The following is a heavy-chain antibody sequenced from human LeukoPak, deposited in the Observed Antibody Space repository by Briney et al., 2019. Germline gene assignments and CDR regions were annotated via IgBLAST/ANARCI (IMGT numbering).Heavy chain of an antibody. CDR1: GYSISSGYY. D-gene: IGHD5-18*01. Sequence: SETLSLTCAVSGYSISSGYYWGWIRQPPGKGLELIGNIYPSGSTYYNPSLNSRVTISVDTSKNQSSLKLTSVTAADTAVYCCARIDGYTYGYAAYWGQGTLVTVSS. CDR3: ARIDGYTYGYAAY. V-gene: IGHV4-38-2*01. J-gene: IGHJ4*02. CDR2: IYPSGST.